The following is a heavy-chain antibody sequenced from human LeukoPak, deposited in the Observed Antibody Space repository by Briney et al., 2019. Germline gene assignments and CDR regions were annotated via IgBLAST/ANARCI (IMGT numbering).Heavy chain of an antibody. CDR2: IYTSGST. CDR1: GGSISSYY. Sequence: SETLSLTCTVSGGSISSYYWSWIRQPAGKGLEWIGRIYTSGSTNYNPSLKSRVTMSVDTSKNQFSLKLSSVTAADTAVYYCARDVGRYNWNDVDAFDIWGQGTMVTVSS. CDR3: ARDVGRYNWNDVDAFDI. J-gene: IGHJ3*02. D-gene: IGHD1-1*01. V-gene: IGHV4-4*07.